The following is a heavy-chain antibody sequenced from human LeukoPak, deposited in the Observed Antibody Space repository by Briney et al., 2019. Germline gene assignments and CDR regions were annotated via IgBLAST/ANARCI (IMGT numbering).Heavy chain of an antibody. CDR1: GFTFTSYG. J-gene: IGHJ1*01. D-gene: IGHD4-17*01. CDR2: ISYDGSNK. V-gene: IGHV3-30*18. CDR3: AKDLGLRPQYYGDYVTGGAMRQNFQH. Sequence: GRSLRLSCAASGFTFTSYGMHWVRQAPGKGLEWVAVISYDGSNKYYADSVKGRFTISRDNSKNTLYLQMNSLRAEDTAVYYCAKDLGLRPQYYGDYVTGGAMRQNFQHWGQGTLVTVSS.